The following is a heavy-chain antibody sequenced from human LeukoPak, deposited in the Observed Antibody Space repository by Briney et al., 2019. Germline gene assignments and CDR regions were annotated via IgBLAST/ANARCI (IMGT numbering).Heavy chain of an antibody. D-gene: IGHD3-10*01. CDR3: ARDLGNYYGSGGYRYYYYYMDV. CDR2: INPSGGNT. Sequence: ASVKVSCKASGYTFTSYYMHWVRQAPGHGLEWMGIINPSGGNTSYAQKFQGRVTMTRDMSTSTVYMELSSLRSEDTAVYYCARDLGNYYGSGGYRYYYYYMDVWGKGTTVTVSS. J-gene: IGHJ6*03. V-gene: IGHV1-46*01. CDR1: GYTFTSYY.